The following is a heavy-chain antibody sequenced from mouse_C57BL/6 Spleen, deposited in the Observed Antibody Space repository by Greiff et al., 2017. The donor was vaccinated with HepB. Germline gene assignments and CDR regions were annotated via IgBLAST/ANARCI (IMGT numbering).Heavy chain of an antibody. V-gene: IGHV1-55*01. CDR2: IYPGSGST. Sequence: VQLQQPGAELVKPGASVKMSCKASGYTFTSYWLTWVKQRPGQGLEWIGDIYPGSGSTNYNEKFKSKATLTVDTSSSTAYMQLSSLTSEDSAVYYCARESLGVGRAMDYWGQGTSVTVSS. CDR3: ARESLGVGRAMDY. J-gene: IGHJ4*01. D-gene: IGHD3-3*01. CDR1: GYTFTSYW.